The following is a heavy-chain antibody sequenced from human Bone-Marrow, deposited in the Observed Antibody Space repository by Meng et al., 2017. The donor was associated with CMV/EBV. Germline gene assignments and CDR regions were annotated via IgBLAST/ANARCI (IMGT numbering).Heavy chain of an antibody. CDR1: GGSFNAYY. V-gene: IGHV4-34*01. J-gene: IGHJ5*02. CDR2: INHSGST. CDR3: ARGGSWFDP. Sequence: LSLPCAVYGGSFNAYYWRWIRQPPGKGLEWIGQINHSGSTNYNPSLKSRVALLVHTSRNQFSLRLTSVTAADTAIYYCARGGSWFDPWGQGTLVTVSS.